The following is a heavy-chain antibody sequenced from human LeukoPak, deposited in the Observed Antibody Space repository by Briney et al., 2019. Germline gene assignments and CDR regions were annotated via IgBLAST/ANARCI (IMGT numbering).Heavy chain of an antibody. Sequence: SETLSLTCSVSGDSFSDYYWTWIRRPPGGRLEWIGHIYFRGTTKYNPSLKNRVTISVDTSKNQVSLTLTSVTAADTAVYYCARAMRWTSGPVEHGWFDRWGQGTLVTVSS. D-gene: IGHD5-12*01. CDR2: IYFRGTT. J-gene: IGHJ5*02. V-gene: IGHV4-59*01. CDR3: ARAMRWTSGPVEHGWFDR. CDR1: GDSFSDYY.